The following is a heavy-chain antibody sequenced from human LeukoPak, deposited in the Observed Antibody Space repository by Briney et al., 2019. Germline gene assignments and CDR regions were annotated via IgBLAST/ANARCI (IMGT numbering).Heavy chain of an antibody. J-gene: IGHJ5*02. CDR2: IRDSGET. CDR3: ARDRAVTQDWVEFDP. Sequence: GGSLRLSCAGSGFSVSNYYMSWARQAPGKGLEWVSLIRDSGETFYADSVKGRFTISRDNSKNTMYLQMNRPRVEDTAVYFCARDRAVTQDWVEFDPWGQGTLVTVSS. CDR1: GFSVSNYY. V-gene: IGHV3-66*03. D-gene: IGHD4-17*01.